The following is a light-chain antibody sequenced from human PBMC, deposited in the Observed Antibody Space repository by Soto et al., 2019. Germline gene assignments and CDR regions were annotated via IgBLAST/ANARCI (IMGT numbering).Light chain of an antibody. V-gene: IGLV2-14*01. CDR1: TSDVGGYDY. CDR3: SSYLGSSTRSGV. J-gene: IGLJ1*01. CDR2: DVS. Sequence: QSVLTQPASVSGSPGQSITVSCTGTTSDVGGYDYVAWYQQHPGKAPKLMIYDVSSRPSGVSNRFSGSKSGNTASLTISVLQAEHEADYYCSSYLGSSTRSGVFGTGTKLTVL.